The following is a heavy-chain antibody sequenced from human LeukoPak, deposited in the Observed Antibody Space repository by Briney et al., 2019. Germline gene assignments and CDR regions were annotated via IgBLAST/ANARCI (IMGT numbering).Heavy chain of an antibody. D-gene: IGHD2-8*02. V-gene: IGHV3-74*01. CDR1: GFTFSTYW. J-gene: IGHJ4*02. CDR3: AREWRCFEDY. Sequence: GGSLRLSCAASGFTFSTYWMHWVRQAPGKGLVWVARSNSDGSATIYADSVKGRFVISRDNSKNTLYLQMSSLRVEDTAMYYCAREWRCFEDYWGQGTLVSVSS. CDR2: SNSDGSAT.